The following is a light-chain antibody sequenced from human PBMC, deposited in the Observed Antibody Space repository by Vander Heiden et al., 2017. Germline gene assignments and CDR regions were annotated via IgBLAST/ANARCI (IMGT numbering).Light chain of an antibody. V-gene: IGKV1-5*03. J-gene: IGKJ2*01. CDR2: KAS. Sequence: DIQMNQSPSRLSASVGDRVTITCRASQSINGFLAWYQQKPGKAPKLLIYKASTLESGVPSRFSGSRSGTEFTLTISSLQPDDFASYYCQQYSTFSYTFGQGTKLEIK. CDR3: QQYSTFSYT. CDR1: QSINGF.